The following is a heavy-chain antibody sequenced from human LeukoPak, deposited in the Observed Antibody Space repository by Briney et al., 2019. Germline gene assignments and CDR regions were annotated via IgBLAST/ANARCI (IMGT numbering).Heavy chain of an antibody. CDR3: ARDPGGYCSSTSCPYYYYYMDV. CDR1: GFTFSSYA. J-gene: IGHJ6*03. CDR2: ISGSGGST. V-gene: IGHV3-23*01. D-gene: IGHD2-2*01. Sequence: PGGSLRLSCAASGFTFSSYAMSWVRQAPGKGLEWVSAISGSGGSTYYADSVKGRFTISRDNSKNTLYLQMNSLRAEDTAVYYCARDPGGYCSSTSCPYYYYYMDVWGKGTTVTVSS.